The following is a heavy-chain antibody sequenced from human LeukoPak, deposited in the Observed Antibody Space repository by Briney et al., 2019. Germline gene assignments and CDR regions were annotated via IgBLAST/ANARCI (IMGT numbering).Heavy chain of an antibody. D-gene: IGHD6-6*01. Sequence: ASVKVSCKASGYTFTGYYMHWVRQAPGQGLEWMGRINPNSGGTNYAQKFQGRVTMTRDTSISTAYMELSWLRSDDTAVYYCARTPRIAARPYYYYYMDVWGKGTTVTVSS. CDR1: GYTFTGYY. V-gene: IGHV1-2*06. CDR3: ARTPRIAARPYYYYYMDV. CDR2: INPNSGGT. J-gene: IGHJ6*03.